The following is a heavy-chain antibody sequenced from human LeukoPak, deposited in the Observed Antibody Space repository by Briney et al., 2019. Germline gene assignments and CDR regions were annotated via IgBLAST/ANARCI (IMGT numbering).Heavy chain of an antibody. CDR1: GGSFSGYY. Sequence: SETLSLTCAVYGGSFSGYYWSWIRQPPGKGLEWIGEINHSGSTNYNPSLKSRVTISVDTSKNQFSLKLSSVTAADTAVYYCATGITLFTHVGGKGPTGNV. J-gene: IGHJ6*03. CDR2: INHSGST. CDR3: ATGITLFTHV. V-gene: IGHV4-34*01. D-gene: IGHD3-9*01.